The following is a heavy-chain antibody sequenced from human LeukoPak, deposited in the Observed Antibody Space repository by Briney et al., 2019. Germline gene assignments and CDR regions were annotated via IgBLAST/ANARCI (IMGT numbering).Heavy chain of an antibody. D-gene: IGHD6-19*01. V-gene: IGHV3-30-3*01. J-gene: IGHJ4*02. CDR1: GFTFSSYA. Sequence: GGSLRLSCAASGFTFSSYAMHWVRQAPGKGLEWVAVISYDGSNKYYADSVKGRFTIPRDNSKNTLYLQMNSLRAEDTAVYYCARAGSSGWYEYFDYWGQGTLVTVSS. CDR3: ARAGSSGWYEYFDY. CDR2: ISYDGSNK.